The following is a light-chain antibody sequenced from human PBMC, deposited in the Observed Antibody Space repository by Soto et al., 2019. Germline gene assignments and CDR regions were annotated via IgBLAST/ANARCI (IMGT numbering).Light chain of an antibody. CDR1: SGSIASNY. Sequence: NFMLTQPHSVSESPGQTVTISCTRSSGSIASNYVQWYQQRPGSAPTTVIYEDNQTPSGVPDRFSGSIDSSSNTASLTISGLKTEDEADYYCQSYDSINPCVFGTGTKVTVL. V-gene: IGLV6-57*04. CDR2: EDN. CDR3: QSYDSINPCV. J-gene: IGLJ1*01.